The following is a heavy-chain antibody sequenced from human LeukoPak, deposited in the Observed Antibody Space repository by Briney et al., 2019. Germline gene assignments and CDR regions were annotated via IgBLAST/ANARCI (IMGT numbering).Heavy chain of an antibody. Sequence: GGSLRLSCAASGFIFSKSWMSWVRQAPGKGLEWVANMNGDGSVKDYVDSVKGRFTISRDNARQSLYLQMSGPRAEDTAVYYCATYTHWVAGDVWGQGTTVTVSS. CDR1: GFIFSKSW. V-gene: IGHV3-7*01. CDR2: MNGDGSVK. D-gene: IGHD3-16*01. J-gene: IGHJ6*02. CDR3: ATYTHWVAGDV.